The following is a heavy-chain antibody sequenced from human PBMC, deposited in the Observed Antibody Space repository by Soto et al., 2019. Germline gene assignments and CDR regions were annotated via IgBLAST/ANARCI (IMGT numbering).Heavy chain of an antibody. CDR2: ITWDSAYT. V-gene: IGHV3-9*01. J-gene: IGHJ3*02. D-gene: IGHD6-19*01. CDR3: AKSLNSGLSAFDT. CDR1: GFTFDDFA. Sequence: SLRLSCATAGFTFDDFAMHCGRQTPGKGLEFVSCITWDSAYTVYADSVKGRFTISRDNAKNSLYLQMNSLRPEDTALYFCAKSLNSGLSAFDTWGQGTMVTVSS.